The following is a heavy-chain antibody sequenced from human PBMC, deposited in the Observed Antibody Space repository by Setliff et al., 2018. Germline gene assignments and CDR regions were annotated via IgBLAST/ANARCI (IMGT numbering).Heavy chain of an antibody. J-gene: IGHJ4*02. CDR2: IHGEGINT. Sequence: PGGSLRLSCAASGFTFSTYVMTWVRQAPGKGLEWVSSIHGEGINTYYADSVKGRFTISRDNSKNTLFLQMSSLRADDTAVYYCMKKIIAGGGPPYDYFDYWGQGTQVTV. D-gene: IGHD1-26*01. V-gene: IGHV3-23*01. CDR1: GFTFSTYV. CDR3: MKKIIAGGGPPYDYFDY.